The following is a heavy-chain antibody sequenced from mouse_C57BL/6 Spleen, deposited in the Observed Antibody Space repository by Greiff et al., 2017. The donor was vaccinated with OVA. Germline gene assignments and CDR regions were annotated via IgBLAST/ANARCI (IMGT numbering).Heavy chain of an antibody. V-gene: IGHV1-76*01. Sequence: QVQLQQSGAELVRPGASVKLSCKASGYTFTDYYINWVKQRPGQGLEWIARIYPGSGNTYYNEKFKGKATLTAEKSSSTAYMQLSSLTSEDSAVFSGARSGPQAPPNLDYWGKGTTLTVSS. J-gene: IGHJ2*01. CDR1: GYTFTDYY. D-gene: IGHD3-2*02. CDR2: IYPGSGNT. CDR3: ARSGPQAPPNLDY.